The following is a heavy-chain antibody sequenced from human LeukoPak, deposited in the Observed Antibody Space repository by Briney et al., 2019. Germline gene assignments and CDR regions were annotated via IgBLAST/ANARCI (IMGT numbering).Heavy chain of an antibody. CDR2: ISWDGVST. CDR1: GFTFATFT. V-gene: IGHV3-43*01. Sequence: GGSLSPSCATSGFTFATFTVNWVRQAPRTALEWVSLISWDGVSTYYADSVKGRFTTSRDNSGSTLYLQMNSLRSDDTAVYFCARDPRGPTGFDSSGRDSFDYWGQGTLVTVSS. J-gene: IGHJ4*02. CDR3: ARDPRGPTGFDSSGRDSFDY. D-gene: IGHD3-22*01.